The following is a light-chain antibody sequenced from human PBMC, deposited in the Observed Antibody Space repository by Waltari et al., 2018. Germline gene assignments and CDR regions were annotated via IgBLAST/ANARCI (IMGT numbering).Light chain of an antibody. CDR1: QSVSSN. CDR2: SAS. Sequence: MTQSPATLSVSPGERATLSCRASQSVSSNLAWYQQKPGQAPRLLIYSASTRATGIPARFSGSGSGTEFTLTISSLQSEDFAVYYYQQFNNWPRTFGQGTKLEIK. CDR3: QQFNNWPRT. J-gene: IGKJ2*02. V-gene: IGKV3-15*01.